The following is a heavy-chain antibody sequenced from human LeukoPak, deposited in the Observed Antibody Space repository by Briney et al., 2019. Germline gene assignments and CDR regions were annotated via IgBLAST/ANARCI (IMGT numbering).Heavy chain of an antibody. CDR1: GFIFSPYA. CDR2: ISSEGKTT. Sequence: QSGGSLRLSCSASGFIFSPYAMHWVRQPPGKGLEYVSSISSEGKTTYYADSVKGRFTISRDNSKNTLYLQMSSLRPEDTAVYYCVKDRWVDHWGQGTLVTVSS. D-gene: IGHD6-13*01. CDR3: VKDRWVDH. J-gene: IGHJ4*02. V-gene: IGHV3-64D*06.